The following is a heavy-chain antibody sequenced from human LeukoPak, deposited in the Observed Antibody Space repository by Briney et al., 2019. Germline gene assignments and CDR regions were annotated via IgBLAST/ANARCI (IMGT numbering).Heavy chain of an antibody. CDR1: GGSISSGSYY. D-gene: IGHD4-17*01. CDR2: VYTSGST. J-gene: IGHJ4*02. Sequence: PSQTLSLTCTVSGGSISSGSYYWSWIRQPAGKGLEWIGRVYTSGSTNYNPSLKSRVTISLDTSKNQFSLKLSSVTAADTAVYYCANSIDFDYGDYYFDYWGQGALVTISS. V-gene: IGHV4-61*02. CDR3: ANSIDFDYGDYYFDY.